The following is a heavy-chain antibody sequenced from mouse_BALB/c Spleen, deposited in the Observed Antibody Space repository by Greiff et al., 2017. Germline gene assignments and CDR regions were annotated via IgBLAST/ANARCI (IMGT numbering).Heavy chain of an antibody. V-gene: IGHV1-7*01. CDR1: GYTFTSYW. CDR3: AKLGRGGYFDV. Sequence: QVHVKQSGAELAKPGASVKMSCKASGYTFTSYWMHWVKQRPGQGLEWIGYINPSTGYTEYNQKFKDKATLTADKSSSTAYMQLSSLTSEDSAVYYCAKLGRGGYFDVWGAGTTVTVSS. D-gene: IGHD4-1*01. J-gene: IGHJ1*01. CDR2: INPSTGYT.